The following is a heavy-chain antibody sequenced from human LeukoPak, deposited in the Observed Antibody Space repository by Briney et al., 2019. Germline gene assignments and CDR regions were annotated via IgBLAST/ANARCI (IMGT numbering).Heavy chain of an antibody. CDR1: GGFISSSSYF. CDR3: ASSWSSGGFDY. D-gene: IGHD6-19*01. V-gene: IGHV4-39*01. Sequence: PSETLSLTCTVSGGFISSSSYFWGWIRQPPGKGLEWIGSIYYSGSTSYNTSLKSRVTISVDTPKNQFSLKLSSVTAADTAVYYCASSWSSGGFDYWGQGTLVTVSS. J-gene: IGHJ4*02. CDR2: IYYSGST.